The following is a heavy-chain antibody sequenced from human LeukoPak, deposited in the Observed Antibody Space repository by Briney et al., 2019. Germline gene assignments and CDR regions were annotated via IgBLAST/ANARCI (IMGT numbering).Heavy chain of an antibody. CDR2: ISSSGSTI. J-gene: IGHJ4*02. V-gene: IGHV3-48*03. CDR1: GFTFSSYE. CDR3: AREPKSGYGYYFDY. Sequence: GGSLRLSCAASGFTFSSYEMNWVRQAPGKGLEWVSYISSSGSTIYYADSVKGRFTISRDNAKNSLYLQMNSLRAEDTAVYYCAREPKSGYGYYFDYWGQGTLVTVSS. D-gene: IGHD5-18*01.